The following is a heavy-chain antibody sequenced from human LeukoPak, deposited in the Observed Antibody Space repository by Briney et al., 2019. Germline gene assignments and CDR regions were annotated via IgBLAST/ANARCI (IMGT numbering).Heavy chain of an antibody. CDR3: ASANFYGSVSYYIYGMDV. D-gene: IGHD3-10*01. CDR2: ISAYNGDT. V-gene: IGHV1-18*01. Sequence: ASLKVSCKASGYTFNKYGISWVRQAPGQGLEGMGWISAYNGDTNYEQKFQGRVTITRDRSMSTAYMELSSLRSEDTAMYYCASANFYGSVSYYIYGMDVWGQGTTVTVSS. J-gene: IGHJ6*02. CDR1: GYTFNKYG.